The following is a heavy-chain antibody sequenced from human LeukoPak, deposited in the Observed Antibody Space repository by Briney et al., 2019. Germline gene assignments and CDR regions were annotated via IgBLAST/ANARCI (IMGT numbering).Heavy chain of an antibody. Sequence: PGGSLRLSCAASGFTFSSYSMNWVRQAPGKGLEWVSYISSSSSTIYYADSVKGRFTISRDNAKTSLYLQRNSLRDEDTAVYYCARVGLGYCSSTSCYAPGKYYYYYGMDVWGQGTTVTVSS. CDR3: ARVGLGYCSSTSCYAPGKYYYYYGMDV. V-gene: IGHV3-48*02. CDR1: GFTFSSYS. D-gene: IGHD2-2*01. J-gene: IGHJ6*02. CDR2: ISSSSSTI.